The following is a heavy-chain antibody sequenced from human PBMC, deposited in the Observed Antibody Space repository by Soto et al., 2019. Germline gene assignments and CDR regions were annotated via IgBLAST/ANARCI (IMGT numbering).Heavy chain of an antibody. CDR3: ARTYVPGIAGFDP. D-gene: IGHD1-1*01. Sequence: XGSLRLSCAASGFTLSNYVMHWVRQVPGEGLGWVSRMSGDGKTISYADSVKGRFTISRDNAKNTLYLQMNSLRVEDTAVYYCARTYVPGIAGFDPWGQGTLVTVSS. V-gene: IGHV3-74*01. CDR1: GFTLSNYV. J-gene: IGHJ5*02. CDR2: MSGDGKTI.